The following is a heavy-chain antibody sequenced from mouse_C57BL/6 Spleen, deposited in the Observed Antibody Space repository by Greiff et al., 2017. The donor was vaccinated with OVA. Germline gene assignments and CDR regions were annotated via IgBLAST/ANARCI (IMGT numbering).Heavy chain of an antibody. J-gene: IGHJ4*01. CDR1: GFTFSDYG. Sequence: EVMLVESGGGLVKPGGSLKLSCAASGFTFSDYGMHWVRQAPEKGLEWVAYISSGSSTIYYADTVKGRFTISRDNAKNTLFLQMTSLRSEDTAMDYCARGRNGSSYAMDYWGQGTSVTVSS. CDR3: ARGRNGSSYAMDY. CDR2: ISSGSSTI. D-gene: IGHD1-1*01. V-gene: IGHV5-17*01.